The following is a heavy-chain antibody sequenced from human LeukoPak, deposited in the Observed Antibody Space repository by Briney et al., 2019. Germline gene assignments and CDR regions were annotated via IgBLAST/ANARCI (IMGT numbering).Heavy chain of an antibody. Sequence: GGSLRLSCAASGFTFSSYGMHWVRQAPGKGLEWVSAISGSGGSTYYADSVKGRFTISRDNSKNTLYLQMNSLRAEDTAVYYCANRRDGYFDYWGQGTLVTVSS. CDR3: ANRRDGYFDY. J-gene: IGHJ4*02. D-gene: IGHD5-24*01. CDR1: GFTFSSYG. CDR2: ISGSGGST. V-gene: IGHV3-23*01.